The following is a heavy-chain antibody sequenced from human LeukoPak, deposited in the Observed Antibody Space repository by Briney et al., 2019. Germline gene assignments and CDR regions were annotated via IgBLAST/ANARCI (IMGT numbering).Heavy chain of an antibody. V-gene: IGHV1-2*02. J-gene: IGHJ5*02. Sequence: ASVKVSCKASGYTFTGYYMHWVRQAPGQGLEWMGWINPNSGGTNYAQKFQGRVTMTRDTSISTAYMELSRLRYDDTAVYYCARPLRVTMVRGAAFRASSDFDPWGQGTLVTVSS. D-gene: IGHD3-10*01. CDR1: GYTFTGYY. CDR3: ARPLRVTMVRGAAFRASSDFDP. CDR2: INPNSGGT.